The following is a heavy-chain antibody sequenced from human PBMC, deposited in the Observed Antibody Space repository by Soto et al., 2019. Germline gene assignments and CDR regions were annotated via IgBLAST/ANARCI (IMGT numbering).Heavy chain of an antibody. CDR1: GYTFTSYG. Sequence: ASVKVSCKASGYTFTSYGISWVRQAPGQGLEWMGWISVYNGNTNYAQKLQGRVTMTTGTSTTTAYMELRSLRSDDTAVYYCARDCDRSGYYCYWGQGTLVTAPQ. CDR2: ISVYNGNT. J-gene: IGHJ4*02. D-gene: IGHD3-22*01. V-gene: IGHV1-18*01. CDR3: ARDCDRSGYYCY.